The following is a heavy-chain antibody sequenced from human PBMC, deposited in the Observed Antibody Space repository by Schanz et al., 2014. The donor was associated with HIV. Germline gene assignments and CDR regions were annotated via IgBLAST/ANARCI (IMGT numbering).Heavy chain of an antibody. V-gene: IGHV4-31*03. J-gene: IGHJ6*02. CDR1: GGPISGGHYS. CDR3: ARDRSSSHYSYFYAMDV. D-gene: IGHD6-13*01. CDR2: IYYSGST. Sequence: QVQLQESGPRLVKPSQTLSLTCTVSGGPISGGHYSWSWIRQHPERGLEWIGYIYYSGSTFYNPSLKSRVTMSVDTSKNHFSLKLRSVTAADTAVYYCARDRSSSHYSYFYAMDVWGQGTTVTVSS.